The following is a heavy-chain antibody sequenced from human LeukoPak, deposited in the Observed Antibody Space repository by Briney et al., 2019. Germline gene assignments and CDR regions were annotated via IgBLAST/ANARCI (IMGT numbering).Heavy chain of an antibody. CDR1: GFTFSSYA. D-gene: IGHD3-3*01. CDR2: ISGSGGST. J-gene: IGHJ4*02. V-gene: IGHV3-23*01. Sequence: GRSLRLSCAASGFTFSSYAMSWVRQAPGKGLEWVSAISGSGGSTYYADSVKGRFTISRDNSKNTLYLQMNSLRAEDTAVYYCAGDLRFLEWLLDYWGQGTLVTVSS. CDR3: AGDLRFLEWLLDY.